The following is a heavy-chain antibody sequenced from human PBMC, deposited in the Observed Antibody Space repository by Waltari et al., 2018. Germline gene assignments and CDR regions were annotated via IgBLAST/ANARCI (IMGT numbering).Heavy chain of an antibody. V-gene: IGHV4-39*01. D-gene: IGHD2-15*01. CDR1: GDSISTSAYY. CDR3: VRLEDCTGPGGNCYSADSFAMDV. CDR2: INYSGNT. Sequence: QLLLQESGPGLVKPSETLSLICSVSGDSISTSAYYWGWIRQSPGGGLEWIGNINYSGNTYYNPSLHGRVSMSAGPSKNQFSLELYSLTAADTAVYYCVRLEDCTGPGGNCYSADSFAMDVWGQGTMVTVSS. J-gene: IGHJ6*02.